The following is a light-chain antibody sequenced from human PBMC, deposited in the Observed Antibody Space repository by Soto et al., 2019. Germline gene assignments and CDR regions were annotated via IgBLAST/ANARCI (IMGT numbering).Light chain of an antibody. CDR2: GNS. J-gene: IGLJ2*01. V-gene: IGLV1-40*01. CDR1: SSNIGAGYD. Sequence: QSVLTQPPSVSGAPGQRGTISCTGSSSNIGAGYDVHWYQQLPGTAPKLLISGNSNRASGVPDRFSGSKSGTSASLAITGLQAEDEADYYCQSYDSSLSGSRVFGGGTKLTVL. CDR3: QSYDSSLSGSRV.